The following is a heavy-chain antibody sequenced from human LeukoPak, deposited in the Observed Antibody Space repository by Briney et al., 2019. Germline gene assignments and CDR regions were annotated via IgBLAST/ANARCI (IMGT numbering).Heavy chain of an antibody. Sequence: GGSLRLSCAASEFTFTSYELNWVRQAPGKGLEWVSYISSSGNTISYAGSVKGRFTISRDSAKNSPYLQVISLRAEDTAVYYCARGPSIAARYDAFDIWGQGTMVTVSS. D-gene: IGHD6-6*01. CDR2: ISSSGNTI. J-gene: IGHJ3*02. V-gene: IGHV3-48*03. CDR3: ARGPSIAARYDAFDI. CDR1: EFTFTSYE.